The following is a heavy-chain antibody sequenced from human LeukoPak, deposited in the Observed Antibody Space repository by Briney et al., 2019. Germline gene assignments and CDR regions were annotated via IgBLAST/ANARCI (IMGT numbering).Heavy chain of an antibody. J-gene: IGHJ4*02. CDR3: ARELGQWLALDY. CDR1: GFTFSSNT. D-gene: IGHD6-19*01. V-gene: IGHV3-21*01. CDR2: ISTSGSYI. Sequence: GRSLRLSCAASGFTFSSNTMNWVRQAPGKGLEWVSSISTSGSYIFYADSVKGRFTISRDNAKNSLYLQMNSLRAEDTAVYYCARELGQWLALDYWGQGTLVTVSS.